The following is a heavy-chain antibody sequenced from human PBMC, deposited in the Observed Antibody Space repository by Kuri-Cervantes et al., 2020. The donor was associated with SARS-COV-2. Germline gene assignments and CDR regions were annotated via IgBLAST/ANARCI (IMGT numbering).Heavy chain of an antibody. D-gene: IGHD2-15*01. V-gene: IGHV1-18*01. CDR3: ARDYCSGGSCRDFDY. CDR2: ISTYNGNT. J-gene: IGHJ4*02. Sequence: ASVKVSCKASGYTFTSYGISWVRQAPGQGLEWMGRISTYNGNTNYAQKLQGRVTMTTDTSTSTAYMEMRSLRLDDTAVYYCARDYCSGGSCRDFDYWGRGTLVTVSS. CDR1: GYTFTSYG.